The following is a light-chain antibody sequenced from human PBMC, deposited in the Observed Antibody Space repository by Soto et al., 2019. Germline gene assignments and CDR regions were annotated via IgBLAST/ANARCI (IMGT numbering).Light chain of an antibody. CDR3: QKRYSTHIT. J-gene: IGKJ5*01. V-gene: IGKV1-39*01. Sequence: DIQMTQSPSSLSASVGDRVTITCRASQSISSYLNWYQQKPGKAPKLLIYAASSLQSGVPSRFSGSGSGTDGTLTISSLQPEEFATYYCQKRYSTHITFGKGKRLEIK. CDR2: AAS. CDR1: QSISSY.